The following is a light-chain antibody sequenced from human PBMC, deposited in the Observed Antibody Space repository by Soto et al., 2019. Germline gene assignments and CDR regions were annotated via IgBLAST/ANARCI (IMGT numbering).Light chain of an antibody. CDR1: QSLLYSDGNTY. CDR2: KVS. V-gene: IGKV2-30*01. Sequence: DVVMTQSPLSLPVTLGQPASISCRSSQSLLYSDGNTYLSWFQQRPGQSPRRLIYKVSNRHYGVPDSFSGSGSGPDFTLKISRVEAEDVGVYDCMQGTDWPPRTFGQGTKVEIK. CDR3: MQGTDWPPRT. J-gene: IGKJ1*01.